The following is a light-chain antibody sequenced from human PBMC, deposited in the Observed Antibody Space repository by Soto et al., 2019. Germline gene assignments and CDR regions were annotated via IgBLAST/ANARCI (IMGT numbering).Light chain of an antibody. CDR1: NSDIGTYNY. V-gene: IGLV2-14*01. CDR2: EVS. Sequence: QSALTQPASVSGSPGESITISCTGSNSDIGTYNYVSWYQQLPGKAPKLVISEVSNRPSGISGRFSGSKSGNAASLTISGVQEEDEATYYCSSYTSTITGYVFG. CDR3: SSYTSTITGYV. J-gene: IGLJ2*01.